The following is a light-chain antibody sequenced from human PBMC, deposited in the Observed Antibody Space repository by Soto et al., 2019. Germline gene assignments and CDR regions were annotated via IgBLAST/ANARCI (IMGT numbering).Light chain of an antibody. CDR3: QQYNSWPRT. V-gene: IGKV3-15*01. J-gene: IGKJ1*01. CDR2: GAS. Sequence: ELQMAHSPSTLSVSPGERATLSCRASQSVSSDLAWYHQKPGKAPSLLIYGASTRASGIPARFSGSGSGTEFTLSISSLQSEDFAVYYCQQYNSWPRTFGQGTKVDIK. CDR1: QSVSSD.